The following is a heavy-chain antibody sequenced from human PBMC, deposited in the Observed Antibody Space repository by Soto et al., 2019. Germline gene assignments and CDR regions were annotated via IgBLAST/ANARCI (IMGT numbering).Heavy chain of an antibody. Sequence: QVQLVQSGADVKKPGASVRVSCKASGYTFTSYSMHWVRQAPGQGLEWMGIINPSSGRTSYAQNFQGRDTMTSDTSTRIVYKEMSSLKSEDTAVYYCARDHNFGFILYAMDVWGQGTTVTVSS. CDR3: ARDHNFGFILYAMDV. CDR1: GYTFTSYS. V-gene: IGHV1-46*01. CDR2: INPSSGRT. D-gene: IGHD2-15*01. J-gene: IGHJ6*02.